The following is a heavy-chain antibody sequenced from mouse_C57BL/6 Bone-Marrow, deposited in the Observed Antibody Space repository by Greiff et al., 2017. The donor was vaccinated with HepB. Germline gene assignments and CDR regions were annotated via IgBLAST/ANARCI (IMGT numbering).Heavy chain of an antibody. CDR1: GFNIKDDY. V-gene: IGHV14-4*01. CDR2: IEPENGDA. J-gene: IGHJ4*01. D-gene: IGHD2-3*01. Sequence: VQLQQSGAELVRPGASVKLSCTASGFNIKDDYMPWVKQRPEQGLEWIGWIEPENGDAEYASKFQGKATITADTSSNTAYLPLSSLTSEDAAVYDCTTRGMDYAMDYWVQGTAVTVPA. CDR3: TTRGMDYAMDY.